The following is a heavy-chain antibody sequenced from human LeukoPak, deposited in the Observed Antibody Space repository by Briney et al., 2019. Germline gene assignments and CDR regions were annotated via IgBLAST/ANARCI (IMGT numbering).Heavy chain of an antibody. V-gene: IGHV1-46*01. CDR3: ARTAARRFDY. CDR2: INPTGGST. Sequence: ASVKVSCKASGYTFPSYFMHWVRQAPGQGLEWMGIINPTGGSTTYAQKFQGRVTMTRDTSTSTVYMELSSLRSDDTAVYYCARTAARRFDYWGQGTPVTVSS. J-gene: IGHJ4*02. D-gene: IGHD6-6*01. CDR1: GYTFPSYF.